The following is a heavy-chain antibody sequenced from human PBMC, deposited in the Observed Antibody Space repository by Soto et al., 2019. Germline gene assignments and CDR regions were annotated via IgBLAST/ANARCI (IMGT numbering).Heavy chain of an antibody. V-gene: IGHV3-23*01. D-gene: IGHD3-3*01. CDR2: ISGSGTTT. Sequence: PGGSLRLSCATSGFTFSSYSMTWVRQAPGEGLEWVSSISGSGTTTKYADSVKGRFTISRDNSKNTLYLQMNSLRAEDTAVYYCARDGSITIFGVVLNGHYYYGMDVWGQGTTVTVSS. CDR3: ARDGSITIFGVVLNGHYYYGMDV. CDR1: GFTFSSYS. J-gene: IGHJ6*02.